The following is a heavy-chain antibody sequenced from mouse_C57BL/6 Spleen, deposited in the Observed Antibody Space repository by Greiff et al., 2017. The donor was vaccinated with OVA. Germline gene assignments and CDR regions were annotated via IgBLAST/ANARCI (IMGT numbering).Heavy chain of an antibody. CDR2: IDPSDSET. CDR3: AREGYYYGSSLAWFAY. D-gene: IGHD1-1*01. J-gene: IGHJ3*01. Sequence: QVQLQQPGAELVRPGSSVKLSCKASGYTFTSYWMHWVKQRPIQGLEWIGNIDPSDSETQYNQKFKDKATLTVDKSSSTAYMQLSSLTSEDSAVYYCAREGYYYGSSLAWFAYWGQGTLVTVSA. V-gene: IGHV1-52*01. CDR1: GYTFTSYW.